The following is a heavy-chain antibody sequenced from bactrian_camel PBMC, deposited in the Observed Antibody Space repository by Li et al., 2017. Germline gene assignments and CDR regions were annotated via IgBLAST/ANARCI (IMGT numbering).Heavy chain of an antibody. J-gene: IGHJ4*01. CDR1: MPTRC. V-gene: IGHV3S1*01. CDR2: IDYSGTLT. D-gene: IGHD1*01. CDR3: TKDLSYRTRDWTRSA. Sequence: HVQLVESGGGSVQPGGSLRLSCVASMPTRCMGWFRQVAGKELEWIAQIDYSGTLTRYNNGMEGRFTISRDNAKNRLYLQLSALKTEDTARYYCTKDLSYRTRDWTRSARGQGTQVTVS.